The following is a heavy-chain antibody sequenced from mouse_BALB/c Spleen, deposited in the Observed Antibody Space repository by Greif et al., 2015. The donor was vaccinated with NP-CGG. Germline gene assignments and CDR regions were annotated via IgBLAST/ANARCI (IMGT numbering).Heavy chain of an antibody. CDR2: IYPGSGST. J-gene: IGHJ4*01. Sequence: QVQLQQSGPELVKPGASVKMSCKASGYTFTDYVISWVKQRTGQGLEWIGEIYPGSGSTYYNEEFKGKATLTADKSSNTAYMQLSSLTSEDSAVYLCAREGYGNNAMDYWGQGTSVTVSS. CDR1: GYTFTDYV. CDR3: AREGYGNNAMDY. D-gene: IGHD2-10*02. V-gene: IGHV1-77*01.